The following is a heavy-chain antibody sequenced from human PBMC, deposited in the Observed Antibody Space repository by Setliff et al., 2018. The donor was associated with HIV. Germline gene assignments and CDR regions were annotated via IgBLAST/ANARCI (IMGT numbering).Heavy chain of an antibody. CDR3: AKAWGSGYPSFESALMFDV. CDR2: ISSSGDSI. D-gene: IGHD3-16*01. Sequence: GGSLRLSCAASGFTFSDYEMNWVRQAPGKGLEWVSYISSSGDSIYYADSVRGRFILSRDNSGNTLYLQMTSLRAEDTATYYCAKAWGSGYPSFESALMFDVWGQGTLVTVSS. J-gene: IGHJ4*02. V-gene: IGHV3-48*03. CDR1: GFTFSDYE.